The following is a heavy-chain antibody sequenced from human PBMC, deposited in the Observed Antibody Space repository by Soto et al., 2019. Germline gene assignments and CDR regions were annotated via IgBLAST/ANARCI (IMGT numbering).Heavy chain of an antibody. V-gene: IGHV4-39*01. CDR3: ARGYYDSSGYYNLDY. CDR1: GGSIRSSSYS. Sequence: QLQLQESGPGLVKPSATLSLTCTVSGGSIRSSSYSWAWIRQPPGKGLEWIGSIYYSGSTYYNPSLKSRVTISVDTSKNQFSLKLSSVTAADTAVYYCARGYYDSSGYYNLDYWGQGTLVTVSS. CDR2: IYYSGST. J-gene: IGHJ4*02. D-gene: IGHD3-22*01.